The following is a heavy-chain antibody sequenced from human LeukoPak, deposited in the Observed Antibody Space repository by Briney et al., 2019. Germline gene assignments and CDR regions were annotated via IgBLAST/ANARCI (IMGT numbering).Heavy chain of an antibody. CDR1: GFTFSDYY. CDR3: ARNAPAYSSSSYMDA. D-gene: IGHD6-6*01. V-gene: IGHV3-11*01. Sequence: GGSLRLSCAASGFTFSDYYMSWIRQAPGKGLEWVSYISSSGSTIYYADSVKGRFTISRDNAKNSLYPQMNSLRAEDTAVYYCARNAPAYSSSSYMDAWGKGTTVTVSS. CDR2: ISSSGSTI. J-gene: IGHJ6*03.